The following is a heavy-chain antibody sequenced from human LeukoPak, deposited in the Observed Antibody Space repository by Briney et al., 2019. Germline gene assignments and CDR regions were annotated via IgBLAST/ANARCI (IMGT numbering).Heavy chain of an antibody. CDR2: ISSSSSYI. Sequence: GGSLRPSCAASGFIFSSYTMNWVRQAPGKGLEWVSSISSSSSYIYYADSVKGRFTISRDDAKNSLYLQMNSLRVEDTAVYYCARSADMGLQLTWLKYWGQGILVTVSS. CDR3: ARSADMGLQLTWLKY. V-gene: IGHV3-21*01. CDR1: GFIFSSYT. J-gene: IGHJ4*02. D-gene: IGHD5-24*01.